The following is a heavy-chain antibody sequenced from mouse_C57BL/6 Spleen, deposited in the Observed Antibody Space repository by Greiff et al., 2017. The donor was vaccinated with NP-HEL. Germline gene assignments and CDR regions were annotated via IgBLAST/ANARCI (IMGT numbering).Heavy chain of an antibody. CDR2: IRNKANGYTT. V-gene: IGHV7-3*01. CDR3: ARSGGAWFAY. CDR1: GFTFTDYY. J-gene: IGHJ3*01. Sequence: EVNVVESGGGLVQPGGSLSLSCAASGFTFTDYYMSWVRQPPGKALEWLGFIRNKANGYTTEYSASVKGRFTISRDNSQSILYLQMNALRAEDSATYYCARSGGAWFAYWGQGTLVTVSA.